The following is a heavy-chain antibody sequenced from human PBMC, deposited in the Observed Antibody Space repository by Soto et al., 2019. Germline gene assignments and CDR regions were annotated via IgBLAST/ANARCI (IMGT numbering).Heavy chain of an antibody. Sequence: QVQLVESGGGVVQPGTSLRLSCVGSGFTFRSYVIHWVRQAPGKGLEWVALTSYDGSNNFYGDSVKGRFTISRHNSRNTVELQMDSLRFEDTALYDCARWGTTGGLDVWGQGNLVSVSS. CDR3: ARWGTTGGLDV. D-gene: IGHD3-16*01. V-gene: IGHV3-33*05. CDR1: GFTFRSYV. CDR2: TSYDGSNN. J-gene: IGHJ4*02.